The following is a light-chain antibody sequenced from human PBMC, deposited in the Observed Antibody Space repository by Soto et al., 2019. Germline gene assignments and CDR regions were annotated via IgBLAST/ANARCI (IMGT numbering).Light chain of an antibody. J-gene: IGKJ4*01. CDR3: QQYGSSPLT. CDR1: QSVSSGY. V-gene: IGKV3-20*01. CDR2: GAS. Sequence: EIVMTQSPATLSVSPGERATLSCRASQSVSSGYLAWYQQKPGQAPRLLIYGASRRATGIPDRFSGSGSGTDFTLTISRLEPEDFAVYYCQQYGSSPLTFGGGTKVDIK.